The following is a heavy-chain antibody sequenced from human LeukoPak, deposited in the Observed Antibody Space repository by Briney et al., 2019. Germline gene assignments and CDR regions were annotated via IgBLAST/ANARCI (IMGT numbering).Heavy chain of an antibody. J-gene: IGHJ3*02. V-gene: IGHV4-59*08. CDR3: ARHRTPGRHDPHDAYEI. D-gene: IGHD1-1*01. CDR2: IYYSGST. CDR1: GGSISSYY. Sequence: PSETLSLTCTVSGGSISSYYWSWIRQPPGKGLEWIGYIYYSGSTNYNPSLKSRVTISVDTPKNQFSLNLSSVTAADTAVYYCARHRTPGRHDPHDAYEIRGQGTMVTASS.